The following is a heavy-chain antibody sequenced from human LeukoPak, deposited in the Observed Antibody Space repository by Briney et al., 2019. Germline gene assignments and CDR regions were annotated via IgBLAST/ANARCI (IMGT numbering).Heavy chain of an antibody. CDR1: GFTDSNHY. J-gene: IGHJ4*02. Sequence: PGGSLRLSCAASGFTDSNHYMTCVRQARGKGLEGVLVTYVDGSTYSADSVKGRFTISRDSSENTLYIQMNSLRAEDTAVYYCACCQRGYSYAYWGEGTLVSVSS. CDR2: TYVDGST. V-gene: IGHV3-53*01. CDR3: ACCQRGYSYAY. D-gene: IGHD5-18*01.